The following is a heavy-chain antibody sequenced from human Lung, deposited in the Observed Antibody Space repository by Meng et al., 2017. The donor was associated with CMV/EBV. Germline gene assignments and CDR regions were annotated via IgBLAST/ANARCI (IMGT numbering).Heavy chain of an antibody. Sequence: YIMNWVRQDPGKGMEWVSSISSGSDHEMYGDSVKGRLNSYRDNAKNSLYLQMDSLRVDDTAVYYCVRNPLPAYRYYDWLSSPMHYWGLGILVTVSS. CDR3: VRNPLPAYRYYDWLSSPMHY. CDR2: ISSGSDHE. V-gene: IGHV3-21*01. J-gene: IGHJ4*02. D-gene: IGHD3-9*01. CDR1: YI.